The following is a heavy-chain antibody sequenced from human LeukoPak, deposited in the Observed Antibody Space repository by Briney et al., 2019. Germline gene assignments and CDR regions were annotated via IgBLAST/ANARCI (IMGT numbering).Heavy chain of an antibody. D-gene: IGHD6-13*01. Sequence: SETLSLTCTVSGGSISSYYWSWIRQPPGKGLEWIGYIYYSGSTNYNPSLKSRVTISVDTSKNQFSLKLSSVTAADTAVYYCAGGQQLAYFDYWGQGTLVTVSS. CDR1: GGSISSYY. V-gene: IGHV4-59*01. CDR2: IYYSGST. J-gene: IGHJ4*02. CDR3: AGGQQLAYFDY.